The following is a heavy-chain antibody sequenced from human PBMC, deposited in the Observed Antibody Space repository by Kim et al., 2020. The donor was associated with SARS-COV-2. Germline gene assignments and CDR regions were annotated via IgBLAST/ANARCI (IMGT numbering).Heavy chain of an antibody. J-gene: IGHJ4*02. CDR3: ARLVYSSGWYGWNFDY. CDR2: IYYSGTT. D-gene: IGHD6-19*01. V-gene: IGHV4-39*01. CDR1: GGSISSSSHY. Sequence: ETLSLTCTVSGGSISSSSHYWGWIRQPPGKGLEWIGSIYYSGTTYYNPSLKSRVTISVDTSKNQFSLKLSSVTAADTAVYYCARLVYSSGWYGWNFDYWGQGTLVTVSS.